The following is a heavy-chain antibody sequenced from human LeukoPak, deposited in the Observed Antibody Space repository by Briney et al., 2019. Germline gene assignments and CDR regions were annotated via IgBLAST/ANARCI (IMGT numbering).Heavy chain of an antibody. CDR3: ARVMHSSSWWFDP. D-gene: IGHD6-6*01. CDR1: GGSFSGYY. J-gene: IGHJ5*02. V-gene: IGHV4-34*01. Sequence: SETLSLTCAVYGGSFSGYYWSWIRQPPGKGLEWIGEINHSGSTNYNPSLKSRVTISVDTSKNQFSLKLSSVTSADTAVYYCARVMHSSSWWFDPWGRGTLVTVSS. CDR2: INHSGST.